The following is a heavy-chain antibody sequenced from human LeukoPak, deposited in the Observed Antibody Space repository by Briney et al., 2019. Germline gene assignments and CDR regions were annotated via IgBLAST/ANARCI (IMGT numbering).Heavy chain of an antibody. D-gene: IGHD3/OR15-3a*01. CDR2: ITGSDIRT. J-gene: IGHJ1*01. CDR1: GFTFSTNA. CDR3: ARDRYSDYGGVYDF. Sequence: GGSLRLSCAASGFTFSTNAMSWVRQAPGKGLEWVSGITGSDIRTYNADSVKGRFTISRDDSENTVYLQVSSLRAEDTAVYYCARDRYSDYGGVYDFWGRGTLVTVSS. V-gene: IGHV3-23*01.